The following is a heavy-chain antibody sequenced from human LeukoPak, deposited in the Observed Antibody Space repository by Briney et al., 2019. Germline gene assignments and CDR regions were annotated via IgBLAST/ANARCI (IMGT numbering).Heavy chain of an antibody. CDR1: GFTFSSYA. D-gene: IGHD2-2*01. V-gene: IGHV3-30*04. CDR2: ISYDGSNK. J-gene: IGHJ5*01. Sequence: PGRSLRLSCAASGFTFSSYAMDWVRQAPGKGLGWEAVISYDGSNKYYADSVKGRFTISRDKSKNTLYLQMNSLRAEDTAVYYCARGRVVPGSEGWFDLWGQGTMVTVSS. CDR3: ARGRVVPGSEGWFDL.